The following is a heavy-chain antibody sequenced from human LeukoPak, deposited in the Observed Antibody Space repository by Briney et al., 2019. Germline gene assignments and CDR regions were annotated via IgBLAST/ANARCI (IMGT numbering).Heavy chain of an antibody. D-gene: IGHD3-10*01. CDR2: ISYDGSNK. Sequence: PGGSLRLSCAASGFTFSSYAMHWVRQAPGKGLEWVAVISYDGSNKYYADSVKGRFTISRDNSKNTLYLQMNSLRAEDTAVYYCARGDYYGSGSLSIWFDPWGQGTLVTVSS. J-gene: IGHJ5*02. CDR3: ARGDYYGSGSLSIWFDP. V-gene: IGHV3-30*04. CDR1: GFTFSSYA.